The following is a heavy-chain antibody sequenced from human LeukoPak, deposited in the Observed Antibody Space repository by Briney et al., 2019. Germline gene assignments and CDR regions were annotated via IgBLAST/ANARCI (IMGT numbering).Heavy chain of an antibody. J-gene: IGHJ4*02. CDR2: INHSGST. V-gene: IGHV4-34*01. CDR3: ARLNYDILTGYYFDY. Sequence: SETLSLTCAVYGGSFSGYYWSWLRQPPGKGLEWIGEINHSGSTNYNPSLKSRVTISVDTSKNQFSLKLSSVTAADTAVYYCARLNYDILTGYYFDYWGQGTLVTVSS. D-gene: IGHD3-9*01. CDR1: GGSFSGYY.